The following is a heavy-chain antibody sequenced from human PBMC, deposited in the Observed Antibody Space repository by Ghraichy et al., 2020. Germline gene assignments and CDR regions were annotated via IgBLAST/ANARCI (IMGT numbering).Heavy chain of an antibody. CDR3: ARASLDTEMVTRYYFDQ. CDR1: GGSISNYY. J-gene: IGHJ4*02. V-gene: IGHV4-59*01. D-gene: IGHD5-18*01. CDR2: MYYSGGT. Sequence: SETLSLTCTVSGGSISNYYWNWIRQPPGKGLEWIGYMYYSGGTNYNPSLKSRVTMSVDMSKNQFSLKLTSVTAADTAVYYCARASLDTEMVTRYYFDQWGQGTLVTVSS.